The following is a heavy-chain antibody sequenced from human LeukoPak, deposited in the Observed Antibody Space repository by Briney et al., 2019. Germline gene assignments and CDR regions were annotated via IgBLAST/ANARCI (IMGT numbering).Heavy chain of an antibody. D-gene: IGHD3-22*01. CDR2: INGGSGNT. CDR3: ANPRYDSSGYYYVD. J-gene: IGHJ4*02. Sequence: ASVKVSCKASGYTFTDYTMHWRRQAPGQRLDWMGWINGGSGNTKYSPEFQGRVTITRDTSASTAYMELSSLRSEDTAVYYCANPRYDSSGYYYVDWGQGTLVTVSS. CDR1: GYTFTDYT. V-gene: IGHV1-3*01.